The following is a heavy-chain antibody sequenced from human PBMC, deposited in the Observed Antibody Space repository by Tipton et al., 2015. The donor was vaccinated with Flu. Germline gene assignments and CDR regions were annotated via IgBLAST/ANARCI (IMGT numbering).Heavy chain of an antibody. Sequence: QVQLVQSGAEVKQPGSSVKVSCKASGGIFSKHAISWVRQARGQGLEWMGRIIPIVPTSHYSQNFQGRVTISADESTATVYMELNSLREDDTAVYYCANSHAFFGMVTPLHVWGQGTTVTVSS. J-gene: IGHJ6*02. CDR3: ANSHAFFGMVTPLHV. CDR1: GGIFSKHA. CDR2: IIPIVPTS. V-gene: IGHV1-69*18. D-gene: IGHD3-3*01.